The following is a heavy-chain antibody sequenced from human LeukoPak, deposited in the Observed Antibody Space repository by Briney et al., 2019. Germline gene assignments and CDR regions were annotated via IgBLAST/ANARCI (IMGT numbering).Heavy chain of an antibody. Sequence: GGSLRLSCAASGFTFSSYAMSRVRQAPGKGLEWVSAITGSGDSTYYVDSVKGRFTISRDNAKNSLYLQMNSLRVEDTALYYCAKDINYDNSGYYGEWGQGTLVTVSS. CDR2: ITGSGDST. J-gene: IGHJ4*02. D-gene: IGHD3-22*01. CDR3: AKDINYDNSGYYGE. CDR1: GFTFSSYA. V-gene: IGHV3-23*01.